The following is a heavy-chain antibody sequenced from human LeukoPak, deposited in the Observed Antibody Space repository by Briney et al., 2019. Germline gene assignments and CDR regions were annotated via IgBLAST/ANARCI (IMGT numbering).Heavy chain of an antibody. CDR1: GFTFSSYA. Sequence: PGGSLRLSCAASGFTFSSYAMSWVRQAPGKGLEWIGSIYYSGTTYYNPSLKSRVTISVDTSKNQFSLKLSSVTAADTAVYYCARETSQKGAHYMDVWGKGTTVTISS. CDR2: IYYSGTT. CDR3: ARETSQKGAHYMDV. J-gene: IGHJ6*03. V-gene: IGHV4-39*07. D-gene: IGHD3-16*01.